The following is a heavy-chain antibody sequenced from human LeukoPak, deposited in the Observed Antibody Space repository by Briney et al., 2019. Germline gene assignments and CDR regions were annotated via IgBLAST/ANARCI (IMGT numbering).Heavy chain of an antibody. CDR2: INPNSGGT. D-gene: IGHD5-12*01. V-gene: IGHV1-2*02. Sequence: GASVKVSCKASGYTFTGYYMHWVRQAPGQGLEWMGWINPNSGGTNYAQKFQGRVTMTRDTSISTAYMELSRLRSDDTAVYYCESLDIVATIAGGYFDYWGQGTLVTVSS. J-gene: IGHJ4*02. CDR1: GYTFTGYY. CDR3: ESLDIVATIAGGYFDY.